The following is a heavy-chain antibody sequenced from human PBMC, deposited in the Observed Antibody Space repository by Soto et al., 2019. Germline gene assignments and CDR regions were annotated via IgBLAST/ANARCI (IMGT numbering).Heavy chain of an antibody. D-gene: IGHD3-3*01. J-gene: IGHJ4*02. CDR1: GFTFTSSA. Sequence: QMPLVQSGPEVKKPGTSVKVSCKASGFTFTSSAVQWVRQARGQRLEWIGWIVVGSGNTNYAQKFQERVTITRDMSTSTAYMELSSLRSEDTAVYYCAATLYPGFWSGYLNDYWGQGTLVTVSS. CDR2: IVVGSGNT. V-gene: IGHV1-58*01. CDR3: AATLYPGFWSGYLNDY.